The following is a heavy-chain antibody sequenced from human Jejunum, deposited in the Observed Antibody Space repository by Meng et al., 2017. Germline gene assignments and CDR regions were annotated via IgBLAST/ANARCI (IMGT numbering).Heavy chain of an antibody. CDR1: AYSISSDFY. Sequence: GSLRLSCTVSAYSISSDFYWNWIRQSPGKGLEWIGSVYHSGTTFYNPSLKSRVTISIDTSKNQFSLRLNSVTAADTAVYYCARDPDYPRGLFNIWGQGTMVTVSS. CDR2: VYHSGTT. CDR3: ARDPDYPRGLFNI. J-gene: IGHJ3*02. D-gene: IGHD3-10*01. V-gene: IGHV4-38-2*02.